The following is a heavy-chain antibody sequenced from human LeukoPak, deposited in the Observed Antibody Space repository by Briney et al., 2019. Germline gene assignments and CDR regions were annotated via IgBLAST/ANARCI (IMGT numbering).Heavy chain of an antibody. D-gene: IGHD3-10*01. V-gene: IGHV3-30*18. CDR2: ISYDGSNK. CDR1: GFTFSSYG. J-gene: IGHJ4*02. CDR3: AKDPGSL. Sequence: GGSLRLSCAASGFTFSSYGMHWVREAPGKGLEWVSVISYDGSNKYYADSVKGRFTISRDNSKNTLYLQMNSLRAEDTAVYYCAKDPGSLWGQGTLVTVSS.